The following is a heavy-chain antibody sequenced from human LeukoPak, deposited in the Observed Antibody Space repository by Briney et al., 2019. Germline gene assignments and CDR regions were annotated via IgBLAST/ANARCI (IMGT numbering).Heavy chain of an antibody. CDR1: GGTFSSYA. CDR2: IIPIFGRA. V-gene: IGHV1-69*13. CDR3: ARDQGAVAGTGAFDI. D-gene: IGHD6-19*01. Sequence: SVKVSCKASGGTFSSYAISWVRQAPGQGLEWMGGIIPIFGRANYAQKFQGRVTINADEYTSTAYMELSSLRSEDTAVYYCARDQGAVAGTGAFDIWGQGTMVTVSS. J-gene: IGHJ3*02.